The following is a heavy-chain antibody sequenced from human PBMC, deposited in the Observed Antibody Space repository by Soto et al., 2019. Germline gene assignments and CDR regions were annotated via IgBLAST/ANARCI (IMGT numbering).Heavy chain of an antibody. J-gene: IGHJ4*02. D-gene: IGHD3-16*01. CDR2: IKSKTDGGTT. CDR1: GFTFSNAW. V-gene: IGHV3-15*01. Sequence: EVQLVESGGGLVKPGGSLRLSCAASGFTFSNAWMSWVRQAPGKGLEWVGRIKSKTDGGTTDYAAPVKGRFTISRDDSKNTLYLQMNSLKTEDTAVYYCTTDLGDGYRRRRTDYWGQGTLVTVSS. CDR3: TTDLGDGYRRRRTDY.